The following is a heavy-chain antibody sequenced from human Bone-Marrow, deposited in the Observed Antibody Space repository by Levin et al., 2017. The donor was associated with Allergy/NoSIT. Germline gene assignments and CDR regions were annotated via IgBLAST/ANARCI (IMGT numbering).Heavy chain of an antibody. D-gene: IGHD3-10*01. Sequence: SETLSLTCAVSGGSISSSNWWSWVRQPPGKGLEWIGEIYHSGSTNYNPSLKSRVTISVDKSKNQFSLKLSSVTAADTAVYYCARDQPGSPLMHEQDAFDIWGQGTMVTVSS. CDR2: IYHSGST. CDR1: GGSISSSNW. J-gene: IGHJ3*02. V-gene: IGHV4-4*02. CDR3: ARDQPGSPLMHEQDAFDI.